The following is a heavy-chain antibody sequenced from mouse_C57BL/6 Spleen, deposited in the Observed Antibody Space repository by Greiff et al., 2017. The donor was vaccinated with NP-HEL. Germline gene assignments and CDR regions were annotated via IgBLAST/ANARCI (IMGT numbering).Heavy chain of an antibody. D-gene: IGHD1-1*01. J-gene: IGHJ4*01. Sequence: EVQGVESGGGLVKPGGSLKLSCAASGFTFSSYTMSWVRQTPEKRLEWVATISGGGGNTYYPDSVKGRFTISRDNAKNTLYLQMSSLRSEDTALYYCARHSYGSSHYYAMDYWGQGTSVTVSS. CDR1: GFTFSSYT. CDR3: ARHSYGSSHYYAMDY. CDR2: ISGGGGNT. V-gene: IGHV5-9*01.